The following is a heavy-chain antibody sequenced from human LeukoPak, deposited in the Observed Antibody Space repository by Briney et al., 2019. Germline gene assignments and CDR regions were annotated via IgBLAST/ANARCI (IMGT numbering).Heavy chain of an antibody. CDR1: GHTFTVYY. CDR3: ASSTSYSSGWYHV. V-gene: IGHV1-2*02. CDR2: INPNNGCT. Sequence: ASVRVSYKSSGHTFTVYYMHCVRRAPGQGLEGRGWINPNNGCTNYAQKVQGSVTMTRDPSLSTAYLELSRLRSDDTAVYYRASSTSYSSGWYHVWGKGTTVTVSS. J-gene: IGHJ6*04. D-gene: IGHD6-19*01.